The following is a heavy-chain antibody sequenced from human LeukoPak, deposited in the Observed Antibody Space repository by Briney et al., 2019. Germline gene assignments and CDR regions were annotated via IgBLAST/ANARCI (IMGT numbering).Heavy chain of an antibody. CDR3: ARAGGSGSYSPDAFDI. J-gene: IGHJ3*02. CDR2: ISSSGSTI. V-gene: IGHV3-48*03. D-gene: IGHD3-10*01. CDR1: GFTFSSYE. Sequence: GGSLRLSCVASGFTFSSYEMNWVRQAPGKGLEWVSYISSSGSTIYCADSVKGRFTISRDNAKNSLYLQMNSLRAEDTAVYYCARAGGSGSYSPDAFDIWGQGTMVTVSS.